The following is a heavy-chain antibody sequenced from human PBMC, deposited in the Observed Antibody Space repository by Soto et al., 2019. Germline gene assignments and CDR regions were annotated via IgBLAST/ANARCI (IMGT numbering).Heavy chain of an antibody. CDR2: ISYDGSNK. V-gene: IGHV3-30-3*01. J-gene: IGHJ4*02. CDR3: ARGEGTLDY. Sequence: WGSLRLSCAASGFTFISYAIHFFRQAPGKWLEWVAVISYDGSNKYYADSVKGRFTISRDNSKNTLYLQMNSLRAEDTAVYYCARGEGTLDYWGQGTLVTVSS. CDR1: GFTFISYA.